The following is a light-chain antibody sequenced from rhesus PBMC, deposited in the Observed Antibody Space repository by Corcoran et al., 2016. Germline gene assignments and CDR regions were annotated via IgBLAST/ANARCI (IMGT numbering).Light chain of an antibody. J-gene: IGKJ2*01. CDR3: LQDYTTPYS. V-gene: IGKV1-94*01. Sequence: DIQMTQSPSSLSASVGDRVTVTCRASQGINKDLSWYQPKPGKAPTLRIFAASSLQTGVSSRFSGSGFGTDCTLTISSLQPEDVATYYCLQDYTTPYSFGQGTKVEIK. CDR1: QGINKD. CDR2: AAS.